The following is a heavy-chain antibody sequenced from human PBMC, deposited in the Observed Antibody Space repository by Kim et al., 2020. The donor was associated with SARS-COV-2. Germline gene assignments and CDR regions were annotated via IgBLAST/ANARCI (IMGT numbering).Heavy chain of an antibody. CDR3: ARDSPGTENYYYGMDV. J-gene: IGHJ6*02. D-gene: IGHD1-1*01. Sequence: KFQGRVTMTRDTSTSTVYMELSSLRSEDTAVYYCARDSPGTENYYYGMDVWGQGTTVTVSS. V-gene: IGHV1-46*01.